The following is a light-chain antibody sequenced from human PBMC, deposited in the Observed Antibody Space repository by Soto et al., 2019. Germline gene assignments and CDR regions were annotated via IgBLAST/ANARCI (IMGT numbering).Light chain of an antibody. V-gene: IGKV1-5*03. CDR2: KAS. CDR1: QTISSW. Sequence: IQLTQTPSSLSASVVDRVTITCRASQTISSWLAWYQQKPGKAPKLLIYKASTLKSGVPSRFSGSGSGTEFTLTISSLQPDDFATYYCQQYNSYSRTFGQGTKVDI. CDR3: QQYNSYSRT. J-gene: IGKJ1*01.